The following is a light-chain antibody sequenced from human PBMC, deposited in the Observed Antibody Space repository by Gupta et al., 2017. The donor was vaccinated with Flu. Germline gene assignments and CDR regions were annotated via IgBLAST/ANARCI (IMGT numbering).Light chain of an antibody. CDR1: QSVSSY. CDR3: QQRSNGPPKYN. Sequence: EIVLTQSPATLSLSPGERATLSCRASQSVSSYLAWYQQKPGQAPRLLIYDASNRATGIPARCSGSGSGTDFTLTISSREPEDFAVYYCQQRSNGPPKYNFGQGTKLEIK. CDR2: DAS. V-gene: IGKV3-11*01. J-gene: IGKJ2*01.